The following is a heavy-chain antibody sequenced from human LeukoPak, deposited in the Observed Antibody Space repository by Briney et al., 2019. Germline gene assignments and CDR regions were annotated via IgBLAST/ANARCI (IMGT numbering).Heavy chain of an antibody. CDR2: IKQDGSEK. CDR1: GFAFSRYN. J-gene: IGHJ4*02. Sequence: GGSLRLSCAASGFAFSRYNMNWVRQAAGRGLEWVANIKQDGSEKYSVDSVKGRFTISRDNAKNSLYLQMNSLRVEDTAVYYCARATPAYSYGSSDYHYSYFDYWGQGTLVTVSS. D-gene: IGHD3-22*01. CDR3: ARATPAYSYGSSDYHYSYFDY. V-gene: IGHV3-7*04.